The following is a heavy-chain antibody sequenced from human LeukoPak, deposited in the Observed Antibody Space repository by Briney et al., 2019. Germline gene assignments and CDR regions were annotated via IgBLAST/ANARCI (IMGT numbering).Heavy chain of an antibody. Sequence: QPGGSLRLSCAASGFTFSHFDMSWVRQAPGKGLEWVSATSDGGDRTYYADSVKGRFTISRDNSKNTLYLQMNSLRAEDAAVYYCARHWVWGQGTPVTVSS. CDR2: TSDGGDRT. D-gene: IGHD3-16*01. J-gene: IGHJ4*02. CDR1: GFTFSHFD. CDR3: ARHWV. V-gene: IGHV3-23*01.